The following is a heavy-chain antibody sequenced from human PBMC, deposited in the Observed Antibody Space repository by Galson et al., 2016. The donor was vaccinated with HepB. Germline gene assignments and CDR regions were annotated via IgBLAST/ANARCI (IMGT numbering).Heavy chain of an antibody. V-gene: IGHV1-3*01. Sequence: SVKVSCKASGYSFTNYAMHWVRQAPGQRLEWMGWINRGNTKYSQKFQGRVTITRDTSASTAYMALSSLRSEDTAVYYCATATVGVTTSFDYWGQGTLVPVSS. D-gene: IGHD1-26*01. CDR2: INRGNT. J-gene: IGHJ4*02. CDR1: GYSFTNYA. CDR3: ATATVGVTTSFDY.